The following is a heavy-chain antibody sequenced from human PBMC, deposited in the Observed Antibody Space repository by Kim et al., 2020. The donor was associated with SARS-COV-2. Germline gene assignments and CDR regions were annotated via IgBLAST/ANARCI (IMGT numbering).Heavy chain of an antibody. Sequence: YAQKLQGRVTMTTDTATSTAYMELRGLRSGDRAVYYCARSTVAGTGYFDYWGQGTLVTVSS. J-gene: IGHJ4*02. D-gene: IGHD6-19*01. V-gene: IGHV1-18*01. CDR3: ARSTVAGTGYFDY.